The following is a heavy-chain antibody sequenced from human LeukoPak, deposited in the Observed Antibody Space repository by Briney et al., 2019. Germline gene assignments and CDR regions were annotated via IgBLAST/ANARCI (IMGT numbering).Heavy chain of an antibody. D-gene: IGHD3-22*01. CDR2: IFGGGNT. J-gene: IGHJ4*02. V-gene: IGHV3-66*01. Sequence: GGSLRLSCAASGFSVSDNYLSWVRHAPGKGLEWVSVIFGGGNTYYSDSVQGRFIISRDNSKNTLYLQMNSLRAEDTAVFYCARGFINIMGARSGYFDYWGQGTLVTVSS. CDR1: GFSVSDNY. CDR3: ARGFINIMGARSGYFDY.